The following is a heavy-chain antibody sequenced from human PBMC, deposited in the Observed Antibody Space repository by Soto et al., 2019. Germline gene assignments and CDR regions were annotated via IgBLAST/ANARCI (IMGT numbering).Heavy chain of an antibody. J-gene: IGHJ3*01. CDR2: VNSNGGAA. CDR1: GYTFTKYD. V-gene: IGHV1-8*01. Sequence: ASVNVSCKASGYTFTKYDINWVRQATGQGLEATGQGLEWLGWVNSNGGAAGYSRKFQGRLTLTRDKSISTVYMELRGLRSDDTAIYYCARGRDHNA. CDR3: ARGRDHNA.